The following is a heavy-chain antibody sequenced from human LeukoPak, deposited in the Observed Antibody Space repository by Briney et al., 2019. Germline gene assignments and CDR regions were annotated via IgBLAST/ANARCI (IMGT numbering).Heavy chain of an antibody. J-gene: IGHJ4*02. CDR3: ARRGGIAARLVDY. V-gene: IGHV4-39*07. CDR1: GGSISSGSYY. D-gene: IGHD6-6*01. CDR2: IYHSGST. Sequence: PSETLSLTCTVSGGSISSGSYYWSWIRQPPGKGLEWIGSIYHSGSTNYNPSLKSRVTISVDTSKNQFSLKLSSVTAADTAVYYCARRGGIAARLVDYWGQGTLVTVSS.